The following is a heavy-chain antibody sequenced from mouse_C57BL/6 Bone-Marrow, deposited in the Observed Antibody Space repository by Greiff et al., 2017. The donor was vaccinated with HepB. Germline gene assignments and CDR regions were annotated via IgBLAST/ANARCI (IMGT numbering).Heavy chain of an antibody. Sequence: VQLQQSGPGMVKPSQSLSLTCTVTGYSITSGYDWHWIRHFPGNKLEWMGYISYSGSTNYNPSLKSRISITHDTSKNHFFLTLNSVTTEDTATYYCASRSYCYWYFDVWGTGTTVTVSS. CDR3: ASRSYCYWYFDV. J-gene: IGHJ1*03. D-gene: IGHD1-1*01. CDR1: GYSITSGYD. CDR2: ISYSGST. V-gene: IGHV3-1*01.